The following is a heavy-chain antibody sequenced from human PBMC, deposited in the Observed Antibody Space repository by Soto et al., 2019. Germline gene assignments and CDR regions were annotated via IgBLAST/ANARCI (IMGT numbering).Heavy chain of an antibody. V-gene: IGHV1-69*01. CDR3: ARDEGVYEPFGY. CDR1: GGTFRSYA. D-gene: IGHD2-8*01. J-gene: IGHJ4*02. CDR2: IIPIFGTA. Sequence: QVQLVQSGADVMTPGSSVKVSCKASGGTFRSYAISWVRQAPGQGLEWMGGIIPIFGTANYAQKFQGRVTITADESTSTAYMELSSLRSEDTAVDYCARDEGVYEPFGYWGQGTLVTVSS.